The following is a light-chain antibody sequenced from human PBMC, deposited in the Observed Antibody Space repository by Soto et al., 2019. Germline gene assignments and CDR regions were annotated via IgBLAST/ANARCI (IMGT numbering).Light chain of an antibody. J-gene: IGKJ4*01. CDR3: QHRSQWPLT. CDR1: QSVSNF. V-gene: IGKV3-11*01. CDR2: DAS. Sequence: EIVLTQSPATLSLSPGERATLSCRASQSVSNFLAWYQRRPGQAPRLLIYDASNRATGIPGRFSGSGSGTDFTLTISSVEPEDVGVYYCQHRSQWPLTCGGGTNVEIK.